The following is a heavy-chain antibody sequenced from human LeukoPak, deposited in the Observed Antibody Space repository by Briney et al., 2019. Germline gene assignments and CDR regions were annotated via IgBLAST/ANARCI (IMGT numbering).Heavy chain of an antibody. CDR2: INPNSGGT. V-gene: IGHV1-2*02. CDR1: GYTFTGYY. Sequence: ASVKVSCKASGYTFTGYYMHWVRQAPGQGLEWMGWINPNSGGTNYAQKFRGRVTMTRDTSISTAYMELSRLRSDDTAVYYCARDTPSVVVTAILGYWGQGTLVTVSS. J-gene: IGHJ4*02. CDR3: ARDTPSVVVTAILGY. D-gene: IGHD2-21*02.